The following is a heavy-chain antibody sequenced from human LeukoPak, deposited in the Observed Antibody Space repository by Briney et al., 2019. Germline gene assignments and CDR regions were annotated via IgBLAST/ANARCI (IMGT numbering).Heavy chain of an antibody. J-gene: IGHJ4*02. V-gene: IGHV1-18*04. D-gene: IGHD3-22*01. Sequence: ASVKVSCKASGYTFTGYYMHWVRQAPGQGLEWMGWISAYNGNTNYAQKLQGRVTMTTDTSTSTAYMELRSLRSDDTAVYYCARDVTSVYYDSSGRYYFDYWGQGTLVTVSS. CDR1: GYTFTGYY. CDR2: ISAYNGNT. CDR3: ARDVTSVYYDSSGRYYFDY.